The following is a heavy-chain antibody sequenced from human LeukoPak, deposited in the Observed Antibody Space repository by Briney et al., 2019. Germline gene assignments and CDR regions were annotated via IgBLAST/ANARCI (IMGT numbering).Heavy chain of an antibody. CDR1: GFTFSDAW. J-gene: IGHJ4*02. D-gene: IGHD1-26*01. Sequence: GGSLRLSCEGSGFTFSDAWMNWVRQPPGKGLEWVAVISYDGINKFYADPVKGRFTISRDNSKNTLYLQMNSLRAEDTAVYYCAKDRSGIYYASDHFDYWGQGTLVTVSS. CDR2: ISYDGINK. V-gene: IGHV3-30*18. CDR3: AKDRSGIYYASDHFDY.